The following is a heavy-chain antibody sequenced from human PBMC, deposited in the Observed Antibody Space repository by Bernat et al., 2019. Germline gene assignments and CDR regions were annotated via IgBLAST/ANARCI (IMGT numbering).Heavy chain of an antibody. CDR1: GGTFSSYA. J-gene: IGHJ3*02. V-gene: IGHV1-69*01. D-gene: IGHD3-22*01. CDR3: ARGSFIRDYYDSSGRSDAFDI. Sequence: QVQLVQSGAEVKKPGSSVKVSCKASGGTFSSYAISWVRQAPGQGLEWMGGIIPIVGTANYAQKFQGRVKITADESTSTAYMELSSLRSEDTAVYYCARGSFIRDYYDSSGRSDAFDIWGQGTMVTVSS. CDR2: IIPIVGTA.